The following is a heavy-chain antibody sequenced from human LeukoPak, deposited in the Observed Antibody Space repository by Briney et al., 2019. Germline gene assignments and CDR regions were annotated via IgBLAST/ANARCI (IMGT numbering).Heavy chain of an antibody. D-gene: IGHD2-15*01. CDR3: ARGGLGVPSCKACWGGYYGMDV. CDR1: GPSISSGGYS. V-gene: IGHV4-30-2*01. J-gene: IGHJ6*02. CDR2: IYHSGST. Sequence: KPSETLSLTCAVSGPSISSGGYSWSWIRHPPGKGLEWIGYIYHSGSTYYNPSLKSRFTISVDRSKNQFSLKLSSVTAADTAVYYCARGGLGVPSCKACWGGYYGMDVGGQGTTVTVS.